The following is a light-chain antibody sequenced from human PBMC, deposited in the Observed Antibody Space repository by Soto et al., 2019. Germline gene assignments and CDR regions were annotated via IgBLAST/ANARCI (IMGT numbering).Light chain of an antibody. CDR1: QSISSY. J-gene: IGKJ5*01. CDR2: AAS. V-gene: IGKV1-39*01. CDR3: QQSYSTPR. Sequence: DIQMTQSPSSLSASVGDRVTITCRASQSISSYLNWYQQKPGKAPKRLIYAASSLQSGVPSRFSGSGSGTDFTLTISSLQPEDFATYYCQQSYSTPRFGQGTRLEI.